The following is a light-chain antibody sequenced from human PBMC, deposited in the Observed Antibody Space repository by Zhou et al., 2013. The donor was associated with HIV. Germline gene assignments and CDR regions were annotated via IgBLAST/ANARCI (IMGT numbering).Light chain of an antibody. CDR2: DTS. V-gene: IGKV3-20*01. CDR3: QQYGSSPPIT. J-gene: IGKJ5*01. Sequence: VLTQSPVTLSLSPGERATLSCRASQSVGSNLAWYQQKPGQAPRLFIYDTSTRATGIPARFSGSGSGTDFTLTISRLEPEDFAVYYCQQYGSSPPITFGQGTRLEIK. CDR1: QSVGSN.